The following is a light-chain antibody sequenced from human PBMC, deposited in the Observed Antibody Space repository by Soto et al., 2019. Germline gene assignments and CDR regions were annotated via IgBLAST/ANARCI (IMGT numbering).Light chain of an antibody. CDR2: GAF. J-gene: IGKJ1*01. V-gene: IGKV3-15*01. Sequence: EIVMTQSPVTLSVSPGERATLSCRASQSVRSNLAWYQQKPGQAPSLLIYGAFTRATGIPTRFSGTGSGTEFTLTISXXXXEDFALYYCQQYNDWPLTFGQGTKVEV. CDR1: QSVRSN. CDR3: QQYNDWPLT.